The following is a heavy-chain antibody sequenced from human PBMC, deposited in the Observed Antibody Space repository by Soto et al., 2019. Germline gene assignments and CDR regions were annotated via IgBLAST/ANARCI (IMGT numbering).Heavy chain of an antibody. CDR3: ARVPDR. Sequence: SEALSLTCAVSGGSISSGGYSWSWIRQPPGKGLEWIGYIYHSGSTYYNPSPKSRVTISVDRSKNQFSLKLSSVTAADTAVYYCARVPDRWGQGTLVTVSS. CDR2: IYHSGST. V-gene: IGHV4-30-2*01. J-gene: IGHJ5*02. CDR1: GGSISSGGYS. D-gene: IGHD2-2*01.